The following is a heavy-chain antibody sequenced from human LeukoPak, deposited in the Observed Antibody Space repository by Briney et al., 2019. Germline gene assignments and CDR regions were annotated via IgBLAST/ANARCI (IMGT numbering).Heavy chain of an antibody. CDR1: GFTFSRYE. J-gene: IGHJ3*02. V-gene: IGHV3-48*03. CDR2: ISGSEKTI. CDR3: ARGHPGAFDI. Sequence: GGSLRLSCAASGFTFSRYEMSWVRQAPGKGLEWISYISGSEKTIVYADSVKGRFTISRDSARNPLFLQMNSLRVEDRAVYYCARGHPGAFDIWGQGTMVTVSS.